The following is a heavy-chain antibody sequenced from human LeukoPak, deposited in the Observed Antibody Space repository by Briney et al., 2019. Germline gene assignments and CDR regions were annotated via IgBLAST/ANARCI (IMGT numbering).Heavy chain of an antibody. CDR2: LYYSWNT. J-gene: IGHJ4*02. V-gene: IGHV4-59*08. Sequence: PSETLSLTCTVSGGSISSYYWSWIRQPPGKGLEWIGYLYYSWNTNYNPSLKSRVTISVDTSKNQFSLKLSSVTAADTAVYYCARRAITFGGGIVDNYFDYWGQGILVTVSS. D-gene: IGHD3-16*02. CDR1: GGSISSYY. CDR3: ARRAITFGGGIVDNYFDY.